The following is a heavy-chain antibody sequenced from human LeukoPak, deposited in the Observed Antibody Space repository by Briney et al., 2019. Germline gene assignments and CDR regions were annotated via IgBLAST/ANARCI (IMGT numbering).Heavy chain of an antibody. J-gene: IGHJ4*02. D-gene: IGHD3-22*01. CDR2: IRYDGSNK. CDR3: AITTYYYDSSGALDY. CDR1: GFTFSSYG. V-gene: IGHV3-30*02. Sequence: GGSLRLSCAASGFTFSSYGMHWVRQAPGKGLEWVAFIRYDGSNKYYADSVKGRFTISRDNSKNTLYLQMNSLRAEDTAVYYCAITTYYYDSSGALDYWGQGTLVTVSS.